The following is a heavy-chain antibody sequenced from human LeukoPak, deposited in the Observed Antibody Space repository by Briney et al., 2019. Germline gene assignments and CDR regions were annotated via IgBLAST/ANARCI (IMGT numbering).Heavy chain of an antibody. Sequence: PSETLSLTCAVSGGSISRGGYSWSWIRQPPGKGLEWIGYFYYSGSTYYNPSLKSRVTISLDASKNQLSLKLSSVTAADTAVYFCARAYSSSWYFNWFDPWGQGTLVTVSS. CDR3: ARAYSSSWYFNWFDP. CDR2: FYYSGST. J-gene: IGHJ5*02. CDR1: GGSISRGGYS. D-gene: IGHD6-13*01. V-gene: IGHV4-30-4*07.